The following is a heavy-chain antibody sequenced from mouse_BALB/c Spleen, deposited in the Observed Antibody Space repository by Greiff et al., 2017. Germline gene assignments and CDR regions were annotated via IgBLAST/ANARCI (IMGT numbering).Heavy chain of an antibody. CDR1: GFNIKDYY. CDR2: IDPENGNT. CDR3: ARSGYDWYFDV. V-gene: IGHV14-1*02. J-gene: IGHJ1*01. Sequence: VQLKQSGAELVRPGALVKLSCKASGFNIKDYYMHWVKQRPEQGLEWIGWIDPENGNTIYDPKFQGKASITADTSSNTAYLQLSSLTSEDTAVYYCARSGYDWYFDVWGAGTTVTVSS. D-gene: IGHD3-1*01.